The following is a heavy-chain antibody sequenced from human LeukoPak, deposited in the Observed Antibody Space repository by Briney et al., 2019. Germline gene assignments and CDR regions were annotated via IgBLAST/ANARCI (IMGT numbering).Heavy chain of an antibody. CDR3: ARSFYGHDPYYCYMDV. Sequence: GGSLRLSCAASGFTFSNAWMSWVRQAPGKGLEWVATIKEDGSEKYYVDSVKGRFTISRENAKNSLYLQMNSLRAEDTAVYYCARSFYGHDPYYCYMDVWGKGTTVTVSS. D-gene: IGHD2-2*01. V-gene: IGHV3-7*01. J-gene: IGHJ6*03. CDR2: IKEDGSEK. CDR1: GFTFSNAW.